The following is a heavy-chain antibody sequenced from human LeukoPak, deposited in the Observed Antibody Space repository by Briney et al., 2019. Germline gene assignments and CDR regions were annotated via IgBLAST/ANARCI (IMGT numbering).Heavy chain of an antibody. CDR1: GGSISSGSYY. J-gene: IGHJ4*02. Sequence: SETLSLTCTVSGGSISSGSYYWSWIRQPPGKGLEWIGYIYYSGSTNYNPSLKSRVTISVDTSKNQFSLKLSSVTAADTAVYYCARGGKGSSLLDYWGQGTLVTVSS. CDR3: ARGGKGSSLLDY. V-gene: IGHV4-61*01. CDR2: IYYSGST. D-gene: IGHD6-6*01.